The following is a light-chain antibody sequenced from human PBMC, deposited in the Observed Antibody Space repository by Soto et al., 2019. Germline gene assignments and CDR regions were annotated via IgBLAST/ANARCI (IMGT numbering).Light chain of an antibody. CDR2: EVS. J-gene: IGLJ1*01. CDR1: SSDVGGYDY. CDR3: SSYAGSSTYV. V-gene: IGLV2-8*01. Sequence: QSVLTQPPSASGSPGQSVTISCTGTSSDVGGYDYVSWYQQHPGKAPKLMIYEVSKRPSGVPDRFSGSKSGNTASLTVSGLHAEDEADYYCSSYAGSSTYVFGTGTKVTVL.